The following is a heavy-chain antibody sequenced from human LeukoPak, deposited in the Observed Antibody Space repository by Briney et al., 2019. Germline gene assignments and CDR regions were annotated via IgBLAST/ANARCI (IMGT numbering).Heavy chain of an antibody. J-gene: IGHJ4*02. CDR2: IIPMFGRA. D-gene: IGHD3-22*01. CDR3: ATDESIYDSRGYYYLW. V-gene: IGHV1-69*01. CDR1: GGTFSRYT. Sequence: GSSVKVSCKASGGTFSRYTISWVRQAPGQGLEWMGGIIPMFGRANYAQKFQGRLTITADESSTTAYMELSGLRSEDTAVYYCATDESIYDSRGYYYLWWGQGTLVTVSS.